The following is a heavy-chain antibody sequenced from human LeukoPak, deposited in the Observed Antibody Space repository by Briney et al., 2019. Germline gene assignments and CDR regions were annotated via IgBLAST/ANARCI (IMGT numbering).Heavy chain of an antibody. CDR2: IRRGVGST. Sequence: GGSLRLSCAASGFTFSSYDLSWVRQAPGKGLECVPAIRRGVGSTYYADSVKGRFTISRDNSKNTLYLQMTNLRADDTAVYYCAKKGQADDNGKPDWGQGTLVTVSS. J-gene: IGHJ4*02. CDR3: AKKGQADDNGKPD. CDR1: GFTFSSYD. V-gene: IGHV3-23*01. D-gene: IGHD1-1*01.